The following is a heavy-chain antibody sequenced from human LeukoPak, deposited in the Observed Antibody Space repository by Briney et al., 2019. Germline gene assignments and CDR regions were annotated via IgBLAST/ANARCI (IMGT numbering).Heavy chain of an antibody. CDR2: INPNSGGT. V-gene: IGHV1-2*02. D-gene: IGHD3-16*02. CDR1: GYTFTGYY. Sequence: ASVKISCKASGYTFTGYYMHWVRQAPGQGIEWMGWINPNSGGTNYAQKFQGRVTMTRDTSISTAYMELSRLRSDDTAVYYCARGRRGLGELSTYWGQETLVTVSS. J-gene: IGHJ4*02. CDR3: ARGRRGLGELSTY.